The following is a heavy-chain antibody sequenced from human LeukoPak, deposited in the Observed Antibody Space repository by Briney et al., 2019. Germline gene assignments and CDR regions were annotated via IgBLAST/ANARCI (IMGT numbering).Heavy chain of an antibody. J-gene: IGHJ4*02. CDR3: AKDRGSSYRLDY. CDR2: ISYDGSNK. V-gene: IGHV3-30*18. D-gene: IGHD6-13*01. Sequence: PGGSLRLSCAASGFTFSSYGMHWVRQAPGKGLEWVAVISYDGSNKYYADSVKGRFTISRDNSKNTLYLQMKSLRSGDTAVYYCAKDRGSSYRLDYWGQGTLVTVSS. CDR1: GFTFSSYG.